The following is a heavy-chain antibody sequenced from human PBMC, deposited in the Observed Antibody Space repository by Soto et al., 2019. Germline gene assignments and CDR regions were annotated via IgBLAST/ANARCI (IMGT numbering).Heavy chain of an antibody. CDR1: GVSISSPGYS. D-gene: IGHD2-21*02. CDR2: IYNTGNT. CDR3: ARGAPFVVVTAALGDSFDF. J-gene: IGHJ3*01. Sequence: SETLSLTCALSGVSISSPGYSCTWIRQPPWKGLEWIGYIYNTGNTYYNPSLKSRVTISVDRSKNHFSLRLSSVTAADTAMYYCARGAPFVVVTAALGDSFDFWGQGTMVNVSS. V-gene: IGHV4-30-2*01.